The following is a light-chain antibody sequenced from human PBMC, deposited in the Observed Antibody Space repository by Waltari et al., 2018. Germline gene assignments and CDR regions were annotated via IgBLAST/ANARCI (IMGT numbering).Light chain of an antibody. J-gene: IGKJ1*01. CDR2: AAS. CDR1: QSINNC. Sequence: DIQMTQSPSSVSASVGDRVTITCRPNQSINNCLAWYQQKPGKAPQLLISAASNLQSGVPSRFSGSRSGTDYTLTINSLQPEDSATYFCQQANSFPRTFGRGTKVEIK. CDR3: QQANSFPRT. V-gene: IGKV1-12*01.